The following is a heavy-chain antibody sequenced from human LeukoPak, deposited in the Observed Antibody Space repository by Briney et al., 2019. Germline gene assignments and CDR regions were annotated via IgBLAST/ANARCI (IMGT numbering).Heavy chain of an antibody. CDR3: TTDPNIVGADTLFDY. CDR2: IKSKTDGGTT. V-gene: IGHV3-15*01. J-gene: IGHJ4*02. Sequence: GGSLRLSCAASGFTFSNAWMSWVRQAPGKGLEWVGRIKSKTDGGTTDYAAPVKGRFTISRDDSKNTLYLQMNSLKTEDTAVYYCTTDPNIVGADTLFDYWGQGTLVTVSS. CDR1: GFTFSNAW. D-gene: IGHD1-26*01.